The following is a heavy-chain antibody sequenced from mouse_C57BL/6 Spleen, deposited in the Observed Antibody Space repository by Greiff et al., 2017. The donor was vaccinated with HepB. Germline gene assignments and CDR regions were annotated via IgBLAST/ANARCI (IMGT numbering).Heavy chain of an antibody. Sequence: QVQLQQPGAELVKPGASVKLSCKASGYTFTSYRMHWVKQRPGQGLEWIGMIHPNSGSSNYNEKFKSKATLTVDKSSSTAYMQLSSLTSEDSAVYYCARDGYYDYAMDYWGQGTSVTVSS. CDR2: IHPNSGSS. J-gene: IGHJ4*01. D-gene: IGHD2-3*01. CDR3: ARDGYYDYAMDY. V-gene: IGHV1-64*01. CDR1: GYTFTSYR.